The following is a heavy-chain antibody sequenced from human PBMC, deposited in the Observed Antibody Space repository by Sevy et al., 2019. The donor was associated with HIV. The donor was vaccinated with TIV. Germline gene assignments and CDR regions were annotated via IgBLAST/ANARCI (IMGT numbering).Heavy chain of an antibody. J-gene: IGHJ4*02. CDR3: STTRDYDDSSGYPFDY. Sequence: ASVKVSCKVSGYTLTELSMHWVRQAPGKGLEWMATFDPEDGETIYAQKFQGRVTMTEDTSTDTAYMELSSLRSEDTAVYYCSTTRDYDDSSGYPFDYWGQGTLVTVSS. CDR2: FDPEDGET. D-gene: IGHD3-22*01. CDR1: GYTLTELS. V-gene: IGHV1-24*01.